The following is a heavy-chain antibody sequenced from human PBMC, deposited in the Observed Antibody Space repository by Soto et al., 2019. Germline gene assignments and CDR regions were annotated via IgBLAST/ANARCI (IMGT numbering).Heavy chain of an antibody. J-gene: IGHJ5*02. CDR3: ARMATFGTLNWFDP. Sequence: QVQLVQSGAEVREPGASVRVSCKASGYTFGNNDISWVRQGTGQGLEWMGWMNPNSGIGGYAQKLQGRVTMTRDTSSSTAYMELSRLTSDDTAIYYCARMATFGTLNWFDPWGQGTLVTVSS. V-gene: IGHV1-8*01. CDR1: GYTFGNND. D-gene: IGHD3-16*01. CDR2: MNPNSGIG.